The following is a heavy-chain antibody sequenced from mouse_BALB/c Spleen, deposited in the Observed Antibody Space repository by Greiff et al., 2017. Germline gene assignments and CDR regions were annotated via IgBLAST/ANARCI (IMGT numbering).Heavy chain of an antibody. CDR3: ARVYDGLSWFAY. V-gene: IGHV3-1*02. CDR2: IHYSGST. J-gene: IGHJ3*01. CDR1: GYSITSGYS. D-gene: IGHD2-3*01. Sequence: EVQRVESGPDLVKPSQSLSLTCTVTGYSITSGYSWHWLRQFPGNKLEWMGYIHYSGSTNYNPSLKSRISITRDTSKNQFFLQLNSVTTEDTATYYCARVYDGLSWFAYWGQGTLVTVSA.